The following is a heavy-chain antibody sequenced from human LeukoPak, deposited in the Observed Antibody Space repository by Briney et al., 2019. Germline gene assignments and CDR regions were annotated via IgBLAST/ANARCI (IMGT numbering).Heavy chain of an antibody. Sequence: ASVKVSCKASGYTFTSYGVSWVRQAPGQGLEWMGWISAYNGKTNYAQKLQGRVTMTTDTSTSTAYMELRRLRTDDTAVYYCARDGTYYYDSSGYYSSWFDPWGQGTLVTVSS. CDR3: ARDGTYYYDSSGYYSSWFDP. CDR1: GYTFTSYG. J-gene: IGHJ5*02. V-gene: IGHV1-18*01. CDR2: ISAYNGKT. D-gene: IGHD3-22*01.